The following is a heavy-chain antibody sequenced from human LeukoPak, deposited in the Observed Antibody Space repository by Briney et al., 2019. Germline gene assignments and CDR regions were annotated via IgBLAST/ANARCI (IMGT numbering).Heavy chain of an antibody. Sequence: PSETLSPTCSVSVVSMNGYYWSWLRQSAGNRLEWIGHVDSSGNTNYNPSLESRVTMSVDTSKKQFSLKLTSVTAADMAVYFCARQFLVGSTFHAFDLWGQGTRVTVSS. J-gene: IGHJ3*01. V-gene: IGHV4-4*07. CDR3: ARQFLVGSTFHAFDL. CDR1: VVSMNGYY. D-gene: IGHD1-26*01. CDR2: VDSSGNT.